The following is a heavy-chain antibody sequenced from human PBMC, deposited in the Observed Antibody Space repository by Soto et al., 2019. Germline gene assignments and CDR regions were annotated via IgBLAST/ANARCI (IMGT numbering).Heavy chain of an antibody. CDR1: GGSISSGDYY. CDR3: ARVPYYGSGSYVDY. J-gene: IGHJ4*02. CDR2: IYYSGST. V-gene: IGHV4-30-4*01. D-gene: IGHD3-10*01. Sequence: QVQLQESGPGLVKPSQTLSLTCTVSGGSISSGDYYWSWIRQPPGKGLEWIGYIYYSGSTYFNPSLKSRVTISGDTSNNQFTLKLISVTAADTAVYYCARVPYYGSGSYVDYWGQGTLVTVSS.